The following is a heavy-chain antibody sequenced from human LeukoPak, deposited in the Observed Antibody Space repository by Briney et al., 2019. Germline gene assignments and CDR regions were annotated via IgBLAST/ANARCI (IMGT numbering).Heavy chain of an antibody. CDR3: ARAWYSSSWYGDDY. Sequence: GASVKVSCKASGYTFTSYGISWVRQAPGQGLEWMGWISAYNGNTNYAQKLQGRVTMTTDTSTSTAYMELRSLRSDDTAVYYCARAWYSSSWYGDDYWGQGTLVTVSS. J-gene: IGHJ4*02. CDR1: GYTFTSYG. D-gene: IGHD6-13*01. V-gene: IGHV1-18*01. CDR2: ISAYNGNT.